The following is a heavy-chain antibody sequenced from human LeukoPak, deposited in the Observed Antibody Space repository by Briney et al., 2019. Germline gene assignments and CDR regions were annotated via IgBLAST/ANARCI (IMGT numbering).Heavy chain of an antibody. V-gene: IGHV4-59*01. J-gene: IGHJ4*02. CDR2: IYYSGST. CDR3: ARVGGYSYGYDY. D-gene: IGHD5-18*01. Sequence: PSETLSLTCTVSGDSISSYYCSWIRQPPGKGLEWIGYIYYSGSTNYNPSLKSRVTISVDTSKNQFSLKLSSVTAADTAVYYCARVGGYSYGYDYWGQGTLVTVSS. CDR1: GDSISSYY.